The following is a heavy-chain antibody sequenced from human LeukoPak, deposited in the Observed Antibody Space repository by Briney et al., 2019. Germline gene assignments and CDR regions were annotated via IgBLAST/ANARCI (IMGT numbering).Heavy chain of an antibody. CDR1: GGTFSSYA. CDR2: INPNSGGT. D-gene: IGHD2-2*01. V-gene: IGHV1-2*02. CDR3: ARGLASTSCYD. Sequence: ASVKVSCKASGGTFSSYAISWVRQAPGQGLEWMGWINPNSGGTNYAQKFQGRVTMTRDTSISTAYMELSRLRSDDTAVYYCARGLASTSCYDWGQGTLVTVSS. J-gene: IGHJ4*02.